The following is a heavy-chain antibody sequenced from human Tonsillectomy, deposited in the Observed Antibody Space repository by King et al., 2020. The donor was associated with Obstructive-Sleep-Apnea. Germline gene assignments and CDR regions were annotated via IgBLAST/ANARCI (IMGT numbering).Heavy chain of an antibody. CDR3: ARRGHQPTLFDY. CDR2: INAGKANT. CDR1: GYTFSSYS. D-gene: IGHD3-16*01. Sequence: QLVQSGAEVKKPGASVKVSCKASGYTFSSYSIHWVRQAPGQTLEWMGWINAGKANTKYSQKFQGRVTLTRDTSTSTAYMELSSLRSEDTAVYYCARRGHQPTLFDYWGQGTQVTV. V-gene: IGHV1-3*01. J-gene: IGHJ4*02.